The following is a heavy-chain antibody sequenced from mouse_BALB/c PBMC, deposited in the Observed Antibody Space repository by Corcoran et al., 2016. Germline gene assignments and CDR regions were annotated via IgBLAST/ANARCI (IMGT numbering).Heavy chain of an antibody. Sequence: DVQLQESGPGLVKPSQSLSLTCSVTGYSITSGYYWNWIRQFPGNKLEWMGYISYDGNNNYNPSLKNRISVTRDTSKNQFFLKLHSVTTEDTATYYCARGYVFAYWGQGTLVTVSA. V-gene: IGHV3-6*02. CDR3: ARGYVFAY. J-gene: IGHJ3*01. D-gene: IGHD1-1*01. CDR2: ISYDGNN. CDR1: GYSITSGYY.